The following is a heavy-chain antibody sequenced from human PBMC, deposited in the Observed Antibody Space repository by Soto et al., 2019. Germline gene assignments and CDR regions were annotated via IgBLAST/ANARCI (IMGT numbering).Heavy chain of an antibody. Sequence: EVQLLESGGGLVQPGGSLRLSCAASGSISTTTPLSWVRQAPGKGLEWVSTISGRGTNTYYADSVKGRFIISRDNLKNTVNLQMNGLGVEDTAIYYCATSFRYVDNWGQGTRVTVSS. J-gene: IGHJ4*02. CDR3: ATSFRYVDN. CDR1: GSISTTTP. CDR2: ISGRGTNT. V-gene: IGHV3-23*01.